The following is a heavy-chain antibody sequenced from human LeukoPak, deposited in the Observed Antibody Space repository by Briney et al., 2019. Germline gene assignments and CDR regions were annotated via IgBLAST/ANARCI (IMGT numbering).Heavy chain of an antibody. CDR2: INHSGST. CDR1: GESFSGYY. CDR3: ARKQWLVLVRWFDP. Sequence: SETLSLTCTVYGESFSGYYWSWIRQPPGKGLEWIGEINHSGSTNYNPSLKSRVTISVDTSKNQFSLKLSSVTAADTAVYYCARKQWLVLVRWFDPWGQGTLVTVSS. J-gene: IGHJ5*02. D-gene: IGHD6-19*01. V-gene: IGHV4-34*01.